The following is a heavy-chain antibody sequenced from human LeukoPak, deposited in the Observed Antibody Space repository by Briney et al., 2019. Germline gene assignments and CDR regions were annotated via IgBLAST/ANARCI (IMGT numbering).Heavy chain of an antibody. J-gene: IGHJ6*04. CDR2: ISYDGSNK. CDR1: GFIFSSYG. Sequence: GGSLRLSCAASGFIFSSYGMHWVRQAPGKGLEWVAVISYDGSNKYYADSVKGRFTISRDNSKNTLYLQMNSLRAEDTAVYYCVKVITMVRGVIKNYYGMDVWGKGTTVSVSS. V-gene: IGHV3-30*18. D-gene: IGHD3-10*01. CDR3: VKVITMVRGVIKNYYGMDV.